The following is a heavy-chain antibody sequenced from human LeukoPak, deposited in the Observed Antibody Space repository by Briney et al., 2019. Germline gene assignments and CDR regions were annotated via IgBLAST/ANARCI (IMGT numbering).Heavy chain of an antibody. CDR1: GYTLTDYY. Sequence: ASVTVSFMAFGYTLTDYYIHWVRQAPGQGGAGMGWINPNSGGTNSAQKFHGRVTRTRDTTIGTAYMELNRLTYDDTAVYYCGRDRHWNQGNFDYWGQGTLVTVSS. CDR3: GRDRHWNQGNFDY. D-gene: IGHD1-1*01. J-gene: IGHJ4*02. CDR2: INPNSGGT. V-gene: IGHV1-2*02.